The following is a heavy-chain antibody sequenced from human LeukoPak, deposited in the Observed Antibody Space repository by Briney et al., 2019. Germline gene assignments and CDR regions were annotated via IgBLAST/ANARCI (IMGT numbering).Heavy chain of an antibody. V-gene: IGHV3-23*01. Sequence: PAGSLRLSCAASGFTFSSYAMSWVRQAPGKGLEWVSAISGSGGSTYYADSVKGRITISRDNSKNTLYLQMNSPRAEDTAVYYCAKGRSTPAYFDYWGQGTMVTVSS. CDR2: ISGSGGST. CDR1: GFTFSSYA. D-gene: IGHD2-2*01. CDR3: AKGRSTPAYFDY. J-gene: IGHJ4*02.